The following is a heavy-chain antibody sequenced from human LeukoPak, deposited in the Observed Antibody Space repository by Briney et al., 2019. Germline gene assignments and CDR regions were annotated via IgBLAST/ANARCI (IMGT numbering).Heavy chain of an antibody. D-gene: IGHD5-18*01. J-gene: IGHJ6*02. CDR3: ARGRVDTAMVSYYYGMDV. Sequence: GGSLRLSCAASGFTFSDYYMSWIRQAPGKGLEWVSYISSSGSTIYYADSVKGRFTISRDNAKNSLYLQMNSLRAEDAAVYYCARGRVDTAMVSYYYGMDVWGQGTTVTVSS. CDR2: ISSSGSTI. V-gene: IGHV3-11*01. CDR1: GFTFSDYY.